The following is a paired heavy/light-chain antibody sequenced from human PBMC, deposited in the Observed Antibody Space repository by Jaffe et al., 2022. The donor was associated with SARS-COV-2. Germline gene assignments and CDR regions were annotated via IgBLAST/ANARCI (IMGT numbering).Heavy chain of an antibody. Sequence: QVQLQESGPGLVKPSQTLSLTCTVSGASIYSGNYYWSWIRQSAGKGLEYIGRLYSSGSTNYNPSLKSRVTISVDTSKNQFSLKLTSVTAADTAVYYCARDGPLRWFDPWGQGTLVTVSS. CDR3: ARDGPLRWFDP. V-gene: IGHV4-61*02. J-gene: IGHJ5*02. CDR2: LYSSGST. CDR1: GASIYSGNYY.
Light chain of an antibody. J-gene: IGKJ2*01. CDR1: LTLLHSSNNKNC. CDR2: WAS. V-gene: IGKV4-1*01. Sequence: DIVMTQSPDSLAVSLGERATINCKSSLTLLHSSNNKNCLAWYQQKPGQPPKLLIYWASARESGAPDRFSGSGSGTDFTLTISSLQAEDVAVYYCQQYCSSPDTFGQGTKLEIK. CDR3: QQYCSSPDT.